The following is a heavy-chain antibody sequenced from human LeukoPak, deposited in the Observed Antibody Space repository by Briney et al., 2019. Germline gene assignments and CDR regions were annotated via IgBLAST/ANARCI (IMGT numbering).Heavy chain of an antibody. CDR3: ARGLVGATLSFDI. Sequence: PETLSLTCAVYGGSFSGYYWSWIRQPPGKGLEWIGEINHSGSTNYNPSLKSRVTISVDTSKNQFSLKLSSVTAADTAVYYCARGLVGATLSFDIWGQGTMVTVSS. CDR1: GGSFSGYY. D-gene: IGHD1-26*01. CDR2: INHSGST. J-gene: IGHJ3*02. V-gene: IGHV4-34*01.